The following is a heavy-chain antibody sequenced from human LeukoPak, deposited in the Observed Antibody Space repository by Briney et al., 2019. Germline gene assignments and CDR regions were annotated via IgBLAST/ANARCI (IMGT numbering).Heavy chain of an antibody. CDR3: AKPIGYCSGGSCYSFDY. D-gene: IGHD2-15*01. CDR2: ISYDGSTK. J-gene: IGHJ4*02. Sequence: PGRSLRLSCAASGFTFSNYGMHWVRQAPGKGLEWVAVISYDGSTKDYADSVKGRFTISRDNSENTVYLQMNSLRPEDTAVYYCAKPIGYCSGGSCYSFDYWGQGTLVTVSS. CDR1: GFTFSNYG. V-gene: IGHV3-30*18.